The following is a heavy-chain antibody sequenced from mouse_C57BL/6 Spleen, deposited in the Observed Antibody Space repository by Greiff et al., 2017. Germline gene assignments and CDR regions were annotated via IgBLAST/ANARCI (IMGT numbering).Heavy chain of an antibody. V-gene: IGHV1-4*01. CDR3: AREDYDYFDV. Sequence: VQLQQSGAELARPGASVKMSCKASGYTFTSYTMHWVKQRPGQGLEWIGYINPSSGYTKYNQKFKDKATLTADKSSSTAYMHLSSLTSEDSAVYYCAREDYDYFDVWGTGTTVTVSS. CDR2: INPSSGYT. J-gene: IGHJ1*03. D-gene: IGHD2-4*01. CDR1: GYTFTSYT.